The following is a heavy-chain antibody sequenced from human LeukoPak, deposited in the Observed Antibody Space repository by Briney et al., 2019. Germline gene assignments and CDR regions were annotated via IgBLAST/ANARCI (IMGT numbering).Heavy chain of an antibody. J-gene: IGHJ3*02. CDR2: ISSSSSTI. Sequence: GGSLRLSCAASGFTFSSYSMNWVRQAPGRGLEWVSYISSSSSTIYYADPVKGRFTISRDNAKNSLYLQMNSLRAEDTAVYYCARENHAVRRDGFDIWGQGTMVTVSS. CDR3: ARENHAVRRDGFDI. V-gene: IGHV3-48*01. CDR1: GFTFSSYS. D-gene: IGHD4-17*01.